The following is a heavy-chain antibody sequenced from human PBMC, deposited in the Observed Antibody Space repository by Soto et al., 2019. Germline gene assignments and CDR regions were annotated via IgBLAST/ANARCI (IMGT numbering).Heavy chain of an antibody. Sequence: GASVKVSCKASGFPFTNYAMHWVRQAPGQRLGWMGWINAGNGNTKYSQKFQGRVTITRDTSASTAYMELSSLRSEDTAVYYCARDGSSWYSVWFDPWGQGTLVTVSS. CDR3: ARDGSSWYSVWFDP. CDR1: GFPFTNYA. D-gene: IGHD6-13*01. J-gene: IGHJ5*02. V-gene: IGHV1-3*01. CDR2: INAGNGNT.